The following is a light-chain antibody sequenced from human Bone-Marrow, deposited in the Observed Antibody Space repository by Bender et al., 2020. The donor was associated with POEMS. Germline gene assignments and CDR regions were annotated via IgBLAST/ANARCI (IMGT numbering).Light chain of an antibody. CDR2: RND. V-gene: IGLV1-47*01. J-gene: IGLJ2*01. CDR1: YSNIGSSY. Sequence: QSVLAQPPSASGTPGQRITISCSWTYSNIGSSYVYWYKQLPGMAPKFLIYRNDQRASGVPDRLSGSKSGASASLAISGLRSEDEGDYYCAAWDDSLSGPYVIFGGGTKLTVL. CDR3: AAWDDSLSGPYVI.